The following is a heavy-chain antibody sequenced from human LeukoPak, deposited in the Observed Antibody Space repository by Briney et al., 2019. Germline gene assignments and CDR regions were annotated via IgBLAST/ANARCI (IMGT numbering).Heavy chain of an antibody. J-gene: IGHJ4*02. CDR2: ISGSGGST. V-gene: IGHV3-23*01. Sequence: TGGSLRLSCAASGFTFSSYAMSWVRQAPGKGLEWVSAISGSGGSTYYADSVKGRFTISRDNSKNTLYLQMNSLRAEDTAVYYCAKLYHPCTGTYYFDYWGQGTLVTVSS. CDR1: GFTFSSYA. CDR3: AKLYHPCTGTYYFDY. D-gene: IGHD1-1*01.